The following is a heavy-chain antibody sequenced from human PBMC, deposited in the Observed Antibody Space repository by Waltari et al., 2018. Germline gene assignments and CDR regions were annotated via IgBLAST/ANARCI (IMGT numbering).Heavy chain of an antibody. CDR1: GYPLTTYY. CDR2: INPSSGDT. V-gene: IGHV1-46*01. CDR3: ARDGAVSAVLRFFFDY. Sequence: QVQLVQSGAEVKKPGASVKVSCKASGYPLTTYYIHWVRQAPGQGLEWMGIINPSSGDTRYAQKFQDRITLTSDTSSTTLYMELSSLRSEDTAVYYCARDGAVSAVLRFFFDYWGQGTLVTVSS. J-gene: IGHJ4*02. D-gene: IGHD2-8*01.